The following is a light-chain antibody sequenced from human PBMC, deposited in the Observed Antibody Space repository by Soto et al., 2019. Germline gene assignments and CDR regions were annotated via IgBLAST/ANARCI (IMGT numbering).Light chain of an antibody. CDR1: QSISSY. CDR3: QQSYRTPT. CDR2: GAS. Sequence: DDQMTQSPSSLSSSVGDRVTITCRASQSISSYLNCYQQKPGKAPKLLIYGASTLQSGVPSRFSGSGSGTDYTLTISSLQPEDFATYYCQQSYRTPTFGQGTRLEI. J-gene: IGKJ5*01. V-gene: IGKV1-39*01.